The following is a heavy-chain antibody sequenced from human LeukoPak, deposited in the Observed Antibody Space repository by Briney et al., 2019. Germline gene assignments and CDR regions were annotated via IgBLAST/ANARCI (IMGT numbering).Heavy chain of an antibody. D-gene: IGHD2-21*02. V-gene: IGHV1-2*02. CDR2: INPNSGGT. J-gene: IGHJ3*02. CDR3: ARERIVVVTLSEGIEI. Sequence: ASVKVSCKASGYTFTSYYIHWVRQAPGQGLEWMGWINPNSGGTKYAQKFQGRVNVTRDTSIRTVYMELSSLTSDDTAVHYCARERIVVVTLSEGIEIWGQGTMVSVSS. CDR1: GYTFTSYY.